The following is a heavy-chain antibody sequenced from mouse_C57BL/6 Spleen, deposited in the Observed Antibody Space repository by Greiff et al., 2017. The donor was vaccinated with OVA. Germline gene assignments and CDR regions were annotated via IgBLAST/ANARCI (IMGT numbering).Heavy chain of an antibody. Sequence: VQLQQPGTELVRPGASVKLSCKASGYTFTSYWMRWVKQRPGQGLEWIGDINPGNGGTNYNEKFKSKATLTVDKSSSTAYMQLSNLTSEDSAVYYCASITTVVDYAMDYWGQGTSVTVSS. V-gene: IGHV1-53*01. CDR2: INPGNGGT. J-gene: IGHJ4*01. CDR1: GYTFTSYW. D-gene: IGHD1-1*01. CDR3: ASITTVVDYAMDY.